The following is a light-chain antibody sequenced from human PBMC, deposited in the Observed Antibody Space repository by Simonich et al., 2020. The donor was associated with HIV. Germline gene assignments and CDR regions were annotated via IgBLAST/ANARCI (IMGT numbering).Light chain of an antibody. CDR1: QSVPSSY. J-gene: IGKJ3*01. CDR2: DAS. Sequence: EIVLTQSPGTLSLSLGERATLSCRASQSVPSSYLAWYQQKPGQAPRLLIYDASNRATGIPARFSGSGSGTDFTLIISSLEPDDFAIYYCQQRTNWPLTFGPGTKVDI. CDR3: QQRTNWPLT. V-gene: IGKV3-11*01.